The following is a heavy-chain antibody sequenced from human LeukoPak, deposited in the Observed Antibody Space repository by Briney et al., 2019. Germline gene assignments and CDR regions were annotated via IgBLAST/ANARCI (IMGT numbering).Heavy chain of an antibody. CDR3: ARDSNYYDFWSGYCYYMDV. D-gene: IGHD3-3*01. Sequence: GGSLRLSCAASGFTFSSYSMNWVRQAPGKGLEWASSISSSSSYIYYADSVKGRFTISRDNAKNSLYLQMNSLGAEDTAVYYCARDSNYYDFWSGYCYYMDVWGKGTTVTVSS. CDR1: GFTFSSYS. J-gene: IGHJ6*03. V-gene: IGHV3-21*01. CDR2: ISSSSSYI.